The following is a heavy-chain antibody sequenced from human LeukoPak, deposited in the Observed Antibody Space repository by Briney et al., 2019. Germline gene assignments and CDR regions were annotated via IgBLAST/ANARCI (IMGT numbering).Heavy chain of an antibody. Sequence: PSGTLSLTCAVFGVAIRSNNWWSWVRQPPGKGLEWIGNIFHDGSTNYNPSLKSRVTISVDKSKNRFSLKLNSVTAADTALYYCARVSPRVGYCSSGFCFPGSGIRFDPWGQGTLVTVSS. V-gene: IGHV4-4*02. CDR2: IFHDGST. CDR3: ARVSPRVGYCSSGFCFPGSGIRFDP. D-gene: IGHD2-15*01. CDR1: GVAIRSNNW. J-gene: IGHJ5*02.